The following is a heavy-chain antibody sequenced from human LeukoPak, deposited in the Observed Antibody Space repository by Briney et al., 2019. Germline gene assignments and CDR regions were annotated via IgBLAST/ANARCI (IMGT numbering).Heavy chain of an antibody. CDR3: ARVPITVADPKEPPFYLDY. Sequence: ASVKVSCKASGYTFTDYYMHWVRQAPGQGLEWMGWINPNSGGTNYAQRFQGRVTMTRETSINTAYMELSRLRSDDTAVYYCARVPITVADPKEPPFYLDYWGQGTLVTVSS. J-gene: IGHJ4*02. D-gene: IGHD6-19*01. CDR1: GYTFTDYY. V-gene: IGHV1-2*02. CDR2: INPNSGGT.